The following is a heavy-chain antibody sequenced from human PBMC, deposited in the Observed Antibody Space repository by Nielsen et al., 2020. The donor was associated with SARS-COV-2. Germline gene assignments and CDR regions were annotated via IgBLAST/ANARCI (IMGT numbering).Heavy chain of an antibody. CDR2: FDPEDGET. D-gene: IGHD2-15*01. Sequence: ASVKVSCKVSGYTLTELSMHWVRQAPGKGLEWMGGFDPEDGETIYAQKFQGRVTMTEDTSTDTAYMELSSLRSEDTAVYYCATEIGLADSPDAFDIWGQGTMVTVSS. J-gene: IGHJ3*02. CDR1: GYTLTELS. V-gene: IGHV1-24*01. CDR3: ATEIGLADSPDAFDI.